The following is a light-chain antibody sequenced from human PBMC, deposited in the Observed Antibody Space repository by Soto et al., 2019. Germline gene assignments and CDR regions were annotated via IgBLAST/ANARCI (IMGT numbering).Light chain of an antibody. CDR1: QSVWTY. V-gene: IGKV3-11*01. CDR2: DAS. J-gene: IGKJ5*01. CDR3: QQRSNWPPS. Sequence: EIVLTQSPATLSLYPGERATLSCRASQSVWTYLAWYQQKRGQAPRLLIYDASNRATGIPARFSGSGSGTDFTLTISSLEPEDFAVYYCQQRSNWPPSFGQGTRLEIK.